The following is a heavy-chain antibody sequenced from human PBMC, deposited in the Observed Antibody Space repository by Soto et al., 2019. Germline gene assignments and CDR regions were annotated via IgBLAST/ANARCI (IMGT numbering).Heavy chain of an antibody. CDR1: GFTFSSYA. CDR3: AKDQVTMIVVVIPSPPLAY. V-gene: IGHV3-23*01. D-gene: IGHD3-22*01. J-gene: IGHJ4*02. Sequence: GSLRLSCAASGFTFSSYAMSWVRQAPGKGLEWVSAISGSGGSTYYADSVKGRFTISRDNSKNTLYLQMNSLRAEDTAVYYCAKDQVTMIVVVIPSPPLAYWGQGTLVTVSS. CDR2: ISGSGGST.